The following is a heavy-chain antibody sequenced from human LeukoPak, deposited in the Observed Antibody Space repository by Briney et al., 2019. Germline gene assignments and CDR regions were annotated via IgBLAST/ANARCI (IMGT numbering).Heavy chain of an antibody. CDR1: GGSISSGGYY. CDR2: IYDSGST. CDR3: ARVRYSSAWIDP. D-gene: IGHD6-19*01. J-gene: IGHJ5*02. V-gene: IGHV4-31*03. Sequence: SQTLSLTCTVSGGSISSGGYYWSWIRQHPGKGLECIGYIYDSGSTYYNPSLKSRVTIPVDTSKNQFSLKLRSVTAADTAVYYCARVRYSSAWIDPWGQGTLVTVSS.